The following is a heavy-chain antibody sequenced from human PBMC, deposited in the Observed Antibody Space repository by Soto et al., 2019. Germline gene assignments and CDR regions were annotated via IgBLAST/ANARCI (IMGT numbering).Heavy chain of an antibody. CDR1: GDSVSSNSAA. V-gene: IGHV6-1*01. CDR3: ARGSAAAGTGRSHYFDY. D-gene: IGHD6-13*01. CDR2: TYYRSKWYN. J-gene: IGHJ4*02. Sequence: SQTLLLTCAISGDSVSSNSAAWNWIRQSPSRGLEWLGRTYYRSKWYNDYAVSVKSRITINPDTSKNQFSLQLNSVTPEDTAVYYCARGSAAAGTGRSHYFDYWGQGTLVTVSS.